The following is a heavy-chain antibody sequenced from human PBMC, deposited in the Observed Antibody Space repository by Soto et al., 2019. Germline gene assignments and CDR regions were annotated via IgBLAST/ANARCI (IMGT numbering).Heavy chain of an antibody. CDR1: GGSISSYY. D-gene: IGHD3-16*01. CDR2: IYTSGST. Sequence: KASETLSLTCTVSGGSISSYYWSWIRQPAGKGLEWIGRIYTSGSTNYNPSLKSRVTMSVDTSKNQFSLKLSSVTAADTAVYYCARAVYDYVWGSDNFLYYFDYWGQGTLVTVSS. CDR3: ARAVYDYVWGSDNFLYYFDY. J-gene: IGHJ4*02. V-gene: IGHV4-4*07.